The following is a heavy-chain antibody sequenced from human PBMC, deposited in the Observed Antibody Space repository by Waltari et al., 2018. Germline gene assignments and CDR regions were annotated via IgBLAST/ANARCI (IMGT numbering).Heavy chain of an antibody. CDR1: GGSISSGSYY. J-gene: IGHJ4*02. D-gene: IGHD3-16*01. CDR3: ARDGPNYGY. Sequence: QVQLQESGPGLVKPSQTLSLTCTVSGGSISSGSYYWSWIRPPAGKGLEWIGRIYTSGSTNYNPSLKSRVTISVDTSKNQFSLKLSSVTAADTAVYYCARDGPNYGYWGQGTLVTVSS. V-gene: IGHV4-61*02. CDR2: IYTSGST.